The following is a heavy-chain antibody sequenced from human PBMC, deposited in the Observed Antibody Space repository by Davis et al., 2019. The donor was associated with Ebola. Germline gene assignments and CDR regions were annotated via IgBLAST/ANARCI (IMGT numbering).Heavy chain of an antibody. CDR1: GFIFSSYV. CDR2: IRSDGINR. V-gene: IGHV3-30*02. CDR3: AKDWRYDSRLRKSYYYGMDV. J-gene: IGHJ6*02. Sequence: GSLRLSCAASGFIFSSYVIHWVRQAPGKGLEWVAFIRSDGINRYYADSVKGRFTISRDNSKNTVDLQMNSLRREDTAVYYCAKDWRYDSRLRKSYYYGMDVWGQGTTVTVSS. D-gene: IGHD3-22*01.